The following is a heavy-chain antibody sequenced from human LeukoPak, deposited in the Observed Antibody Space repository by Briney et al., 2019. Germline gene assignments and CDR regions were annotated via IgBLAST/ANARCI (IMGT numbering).Heavy chain of an antibody. V-gene: IGHV3-9*01. J-gene: IGHJ5*02. CDR2: ISWNSGSV. CDR3: ARDNSVGDNAWWFDP. Sequence: GRSLRLSCAASGFTFDDYAMHWVRQAPGKGLEWVSGISWNSGSVGYADSVKGRFTISRDNAKNSLCLQMNSLRAEDTALYYCARDNSVGDNAWWFDPWGQGTLVTVSS. D-gene: IGHD1-26*01. CDR1: GFTFDDYA.